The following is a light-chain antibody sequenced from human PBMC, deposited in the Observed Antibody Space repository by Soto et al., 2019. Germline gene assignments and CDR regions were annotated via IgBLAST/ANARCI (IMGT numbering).Light chain of an antibody. CDR3: CSYAGTSYV. V-gene: IGLV2-11*01. J-gene: IGLJ1*01. CDR1: SSDVGGYNY. Sequence: QSALTQPRSVSGSPGQSVTISCTGTSSDVGGYNYVSWYQQHPGKAPKLMIYDVSKQPSGVPDRFSGSKSGNTASLTISGLQAEDEADYFCCSYAGTSYVFGTGTQLTVL. CDR2: DVS.